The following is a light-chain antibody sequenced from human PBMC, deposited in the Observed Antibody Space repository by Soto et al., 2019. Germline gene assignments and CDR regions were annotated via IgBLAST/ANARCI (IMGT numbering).Light chain of an antibody. CDR1: QSVSNNN. V-gene: IGKV3-20*01. CDR3: QQYGSSSVT. J-gene: IGKJ2*01. CDR2: HAS. Sequence: EIVLTQSPGTLSLSPGRIATLSCRASQSVSNNNLAWYQQKPGQPPRRLIYHASSRATGIPDRFSGTGAGTYFTLTTSRLEPEDFAVYYCQQYGSSSVTFGQGTKLEIK.